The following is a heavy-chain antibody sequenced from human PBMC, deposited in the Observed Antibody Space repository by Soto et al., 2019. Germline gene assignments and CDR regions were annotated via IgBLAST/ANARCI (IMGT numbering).Heavy chain of an antibody. D-gene: IGHD5-12*01. CDR2: IYPGDSDT. CDR3: ARGSGYDSYYYYGMDV. J-gene: IGHJ6*02. Sequence: GESLKISCKGSGYSFTSYWIGWVRQMPGKGLEWMGIIYPGDSDTRYSPSFQGQVTISAVKSISTAYLQWSSLKASDTAMYYCARGSGYDSYYYYGMDVWGQGSTVTVSS. CDR1: GYSFTSYW. V-gene: IGHV5-51*01.